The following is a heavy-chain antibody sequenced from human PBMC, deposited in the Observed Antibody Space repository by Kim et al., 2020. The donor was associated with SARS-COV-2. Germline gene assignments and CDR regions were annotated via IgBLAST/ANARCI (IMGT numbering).Heavy chain of an antibody. J-gene: IGHJ4*02. V-gene: IGHV1-3*01. Sequence: YSQRFQGRVTITRETSASTAYMELSSLRSEDTAVYYCARVSGSYLTPSDYWGQGTLVTVSS. CDR3: ARVSGSYLTPSDY. D-gene: IGHD3-10*01.